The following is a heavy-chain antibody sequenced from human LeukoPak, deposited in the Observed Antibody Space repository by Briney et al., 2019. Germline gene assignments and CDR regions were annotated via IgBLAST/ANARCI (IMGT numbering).Heavy chain of an antibody. D-gene: IGHD1-20*01. J-gene: IGHJ6*02. Sequence: GGSLRLSCAASGFTFSDYYMSWIRQPPGKGLGWVSYIISSGGTINYADSVKGRFTISRDNAKNSLYLQMNSLRAEDTAVYYCAKRKGFLHRIHVWGQGTTVSLSS. V-gene: IGHV3-11*01. CDR3: AKRKGFLHRIHV. CDR1: GFTFSDYY. CDR2: IISSGGTI.